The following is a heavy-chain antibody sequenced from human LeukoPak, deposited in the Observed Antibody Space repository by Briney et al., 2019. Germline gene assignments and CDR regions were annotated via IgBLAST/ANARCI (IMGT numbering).Heavy chain of an antibody. V-gene: IGHV4-4*07. D-gene: IGHD3-10*01. J-gene: IGHJ5*02. CDR2: IYTSGST. Sequence: SSETLSLTCTVSGGSISSYYWSWIRQPAGKGLEWIGCIYTSGSTNYNPSLKSRVTMSVDTSKNQFSLKLSSVTATDTAVNSCAKGNSGPTWFDPWGQGTLVTVSS. CDR1: GGSISSYY. CDR3: AKGNSGPTWFDP.